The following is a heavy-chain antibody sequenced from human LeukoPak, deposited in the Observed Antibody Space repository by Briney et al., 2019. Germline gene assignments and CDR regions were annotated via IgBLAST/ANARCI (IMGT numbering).Heavy chain of an antibody. V-gene: IGHV3-23*01. Sequence: GGSLRLSCAASGFTFSSYAMSWVRQAPGKGLEWVSAISGSGGSTYYADSVKGRFTISRDNSKNTLYLQMNSLRAEDTAVYYCAKDRDIVVVTAPHYGMDVWGQGTTVTASS. CDR1: GFTFSSYA. D-gene: IGHD2-21*02. CDR2: ISGSGGST. CDR3: AKDRDIVVVTAPHYGMDV. J-gene: IGHJ6*02.